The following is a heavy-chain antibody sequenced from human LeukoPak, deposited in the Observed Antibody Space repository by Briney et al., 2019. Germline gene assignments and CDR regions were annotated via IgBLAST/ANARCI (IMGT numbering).Heavy chain of an antibody. V-gene: IGHV3-30-3*01. Sequence: GRSLRLSCAASGFTFSSYAMQWVGQAPGKGLEWVAVISYDGSNKYYADSVKGRFTISRDNSKNTLYLQMNSLRAEDTAVYYCARDLRRHIVVVTAIRYYYYGMDVWGQGTTVTVSS. J-gene: IGHJ6*02. CDR1: GFTFSSYA. CDR2: ISYDGSNK. D-gene: IGHD2-21*02. CDR3: ARDLRRHIVVVTAIRYYYYGMDV.